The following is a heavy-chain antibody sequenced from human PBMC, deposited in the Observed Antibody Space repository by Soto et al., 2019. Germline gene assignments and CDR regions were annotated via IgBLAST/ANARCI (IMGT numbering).Heavy chain of an antibody. D-gene: IGHD1-26*01. Sequence: EVQLLESGGGLVQPGGSLRLSCAASGFTFSNFAMNWVRQAPGKGLEWVSGISDSGDSTSYADSVKGRFTISRDNSNNMLYMQMNSLRAEDTAVYFCAKDSVGATRYNWFDPWGQGCLVTVSS. CDR1: GFTFSNFA. CDR2: ISDSGDST. CDR3: AKDSVGATRYNWFDP. V-gene: IGHV3-23*01. J-gene: IGHJ5*02.